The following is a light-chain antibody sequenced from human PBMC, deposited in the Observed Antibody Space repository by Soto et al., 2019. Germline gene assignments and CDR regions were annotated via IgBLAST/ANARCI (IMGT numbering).Light chain of an antibody. CDR1: QSISSW. J-gene: IGKJ2*01. CDR2: KAS. CDR3: QQYNSDPYT. Sequence: DIQMTQSPSTLSASVGDRVTITCRASQSISSWLAWYQQKPGKAPKLLIYKASTLESGVPSRFSGSGSGTEFTLTISSLQPDDVATYYCQQYNSDPYTFGQGTKLEIK. V-gene: IGKV1-5*03.